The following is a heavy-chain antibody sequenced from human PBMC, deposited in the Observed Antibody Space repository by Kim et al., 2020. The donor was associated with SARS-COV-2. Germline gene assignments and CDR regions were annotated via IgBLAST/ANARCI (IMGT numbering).Heavy chain of an antibody. D-gene: IGHD1-20*01. V-gene: IGHV3-48*02. CDR3: ARDKHGTGTLRYYFDY. CDR2: ISGSSSTI. CDR1: GFTFSTYS. Sequence: GGSLRLSCAGSGFTFSTYSMNWVRRAPGKGLEWISSISGSSSTIYYADSVKGRFTISRDNAKNSLFLQMNSLRDDDTAVYYCARDKHGTGTLRYYFDYWGRGTPVTVSS. J-gene: IGHJ4*01.